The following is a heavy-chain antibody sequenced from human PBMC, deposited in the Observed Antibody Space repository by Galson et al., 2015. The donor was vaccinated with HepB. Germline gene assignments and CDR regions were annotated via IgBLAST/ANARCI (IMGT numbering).Heavy chain of an antibody. D-gene: IGHD6-19*01. V-gene: IGHV1-3*01. CDR2: INAGNGNT. CDR3: ARDRAGSSGWYGDAFDI. Sequence: SVKVSCKASGYTFTSYAMHWVRQAPGQRLEWMGWINAGNGNTKYSQKFQGRVTITRDTSASTAYMELSSLRSEDTAVYYCARDRAGSSGWYGDAFDIWGQGTMVTVSS. CDR1: GYTFTSYA. J-gene: IGHJ3*02.